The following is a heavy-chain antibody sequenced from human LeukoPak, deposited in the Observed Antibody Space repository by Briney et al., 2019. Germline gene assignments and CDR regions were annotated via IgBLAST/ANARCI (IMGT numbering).Heavy chain of an antibody. CDR2: INHSGST. Sequence: PSETLSLTCAVYGGSFSGYYWSWIRQPPGKGLEWIGEINHSGSTNYNPSLKSRVTISVDTSKNQFSLKLSSETAADTAVYYCARGRSPRIQLWSGAYYFDYWGQGTLVTVSS. CDR1: GGSFSGYY. J-gene: IGHJ4*02. CDR3: ARGRSPRIQLWSGAYYFDY. V-gene: IGHV4-34*01. D-gene: IGHD5-18*01.